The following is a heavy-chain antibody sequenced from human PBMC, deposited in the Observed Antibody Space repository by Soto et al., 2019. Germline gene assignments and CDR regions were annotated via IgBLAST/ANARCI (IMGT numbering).Heavy chain of an antibody. Sequence: SETLSLTCAVYGGSFSGYYWSWIRQPPGKGLEWIGEINHSGSTNYNPSLKSRVTISVDTSKNQFSLKLSSVTAADTAVYYCARGNAHRLDSSGSRYYFDYWGQGTLVTVSS. V-gene: IGHV4-34*01. D-gene: IGHD3-22*01. CDR1: GGSFSGYY. CDR3: ARGNAHRLDSSGSRYYFDY. J-gene: IGHJ4*02. CDR2: INHSGST.